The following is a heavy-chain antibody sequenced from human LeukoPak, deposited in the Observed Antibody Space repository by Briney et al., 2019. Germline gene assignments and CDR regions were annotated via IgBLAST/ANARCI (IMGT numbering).Heavy chain of an antibody. J-gene: IGHJ4*02. V-gene: IGHV6-1*01. D-gene: IGHD1-1*01. CDR3: AREGWNDGGDY. CDR1: GDSVSSNSGA. Sequence: PSQTLSLTCAISGDSVSSNSGAWHWIRQSPSRGLEWLGRTYYRSKWYYEYAVSVKSRITINPDTSRNQFSLQLNSVTPADTAVYYCAREGWNDGGDYWGQGTLVTVSS. CDR2: TYYRSKWYY.